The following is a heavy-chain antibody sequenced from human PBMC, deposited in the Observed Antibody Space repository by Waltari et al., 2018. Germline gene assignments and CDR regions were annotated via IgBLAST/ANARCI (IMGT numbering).Heavy chain of an antibody. CDR3: ARERSAAGAFDV. J-gene: IGHJ3*01. CDR1: GFTFRSYS. V-gene: IGHV3-48*04. CDR2: ITSSSSTM. D-gene: IGHD6-13*01. Sequence: EVQLVESGGGLVQPGGSLRLSCAASGFTFRSYSLNWVRQAPGQGLEWVSYITSSSSTMWYADSVRGRLTISRDNAKNSVYLQMNNLRAEDTAVYYCARERSAAGAFDVWGQGTMVTVSS.